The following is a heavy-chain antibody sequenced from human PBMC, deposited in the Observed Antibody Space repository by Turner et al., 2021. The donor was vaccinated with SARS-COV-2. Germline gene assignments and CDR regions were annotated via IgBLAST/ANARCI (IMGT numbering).Heavy chain of an antibody. Sequence: QVQLVQSGAEVKKPGSSVKVSCRASGDTFSSSAICWVRQAPGHGLEWMANFIPKYGTATFAERFRGRLTLTADMSTTTAYMELNTLTSDDTAVYYCARVPDFYGDYGGDNWFDPWGQGTQVTVSS. D-gene: IGHD4-17*01. CDR3: ARVPDFYGDYGGDNWFDP. CDR1: GDTFSSSA. CDR2: FIPKYGTA. V-gene: IGHV1-69*14. J-gene: IGHJ5*02.